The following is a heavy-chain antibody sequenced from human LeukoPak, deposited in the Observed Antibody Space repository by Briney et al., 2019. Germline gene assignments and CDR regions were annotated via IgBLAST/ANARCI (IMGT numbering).Heavy chain of an antibody. CDR2: INPSGGST. J-gene: IGHJ4*02. CDR3: ARGTPPGRWLRDY. V-gene: IGHV1-46*01. CDR1: GSTVTSDG. D-gene: IGHD5-24*01. Sequence: ASLKPSCGASGSTVTSDGMEWGRQAPGHRLEWMGIINPSGGSTSYAQKFQGRVTMTRDTSTSTVYMELSSLRSEDTAVYYCARGTPPGRWLRDYWGQGTLVTVSS.